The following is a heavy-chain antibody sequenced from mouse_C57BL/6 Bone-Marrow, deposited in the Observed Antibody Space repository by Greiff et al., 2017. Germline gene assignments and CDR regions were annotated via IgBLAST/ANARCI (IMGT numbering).Heavy chain of an antibody. Sequence: VQLQQSGAELVRPGASVKLSCTASGFNIKDDYMHWVKQRPEQGLEWIGWIDPENGDTEYASKFQGKATITADTSSNTAYLQLSSLTSEDTAVSYCTTGHYYYWGQGTTLTVSS. CDR3: TTGHYYY. D-gene: IGHD1-1*01. CDR1: GFNIKDDY. J-gene: IGHJ2*01. V-gene: IGHV14-4*01. CDR2: IDPENGDT.